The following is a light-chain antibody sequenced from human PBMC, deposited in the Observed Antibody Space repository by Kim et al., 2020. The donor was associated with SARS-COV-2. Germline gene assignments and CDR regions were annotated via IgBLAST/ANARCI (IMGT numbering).Light chain of an antibody. CDR3: QQYNNWPLT. V-gene: IGKV3-15*01. CDR1: QSISDN. Sequence: VSPGERATLSCRASQSISDNLAWYQQKPGQAPRLLIYGASTRATGIPAGFSGSGSGTEFTLTISSLQSEDFALYYCQQYNNWPLTFGGGTKVDIK. J-gene: IGKJ4*01. CDR2: GAS.